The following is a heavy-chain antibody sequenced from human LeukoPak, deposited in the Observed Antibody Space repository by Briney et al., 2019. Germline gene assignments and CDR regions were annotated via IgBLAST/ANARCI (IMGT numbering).Heavy chain of an antibody. J-gene: IGHJ3*02. CDR1: GYSISSGYY. Sequence: PSETLSLTCNVSGYSISSGYYWGWIRQPPGKGLEWIGKIYHSGITAYNPSLKSRVTISVDTSKNQFSLKLSSVTAADTAVYYCAFYSSSFDAFDIWGQGTMVTVSS. V-gene: IGHV4-38-2*02. CDR3: AFYSSSFDAFDI. D-gene: IGHD6-13*01. CDR2: IYHSGIT.